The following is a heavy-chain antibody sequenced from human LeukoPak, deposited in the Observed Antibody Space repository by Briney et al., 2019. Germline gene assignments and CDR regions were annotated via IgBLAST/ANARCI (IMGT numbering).Heavy chain of an antibody. V-gene: IGHV4-34*01. CDR1: SESFSGYY. D-gene: IGHD3-10*01. J-gene: IGHJ4*02. CDR3: ARDYYGSGSSYTHLFDY. Sequence: SETLSLTCAVYSESFSGYYWSWIRQPPGKGLEWIGSIYYSGSTYYNPSLKSRVTISVDTSKNQFSLKLSSVTAADTAVYYCARDYYGSGSSYTHLFDYWGQGTLVTVSS. CDR2: IYYSGST.